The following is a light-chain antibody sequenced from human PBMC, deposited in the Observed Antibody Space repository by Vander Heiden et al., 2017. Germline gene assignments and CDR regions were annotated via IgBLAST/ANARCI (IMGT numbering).Light chain of an antibody. Sequence: DIQMTQSPSTLSASVGDRVTITCRASQRISSGLALFQQKPGKAPKLLIYKASSLESGVPSRFSGSGSGTEFTLTISSLQPDDFATYYCQQYNSYSYTFGQGTKLEIK. V-gene: IGKV1-5*03. CDR3: QQYNSYSYT. CDR2: KAS. J-gene: IGKJ2*01. CDR1: QRISSG.